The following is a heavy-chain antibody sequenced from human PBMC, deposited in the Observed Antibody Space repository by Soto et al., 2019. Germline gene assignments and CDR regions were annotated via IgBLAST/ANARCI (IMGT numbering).Heavy chain of an antibody. CDR3: ARERSVGYCITNTCPKPFYYYAMDV. CDR1: GGTFTNYA. Sequence: QVQLVQSGAEVKKPGSSLKVSCKASGGTFTNYAFSWVRQAPGQGPEWMGGIIPIFGTPDYAQKFQGRVIITADESTRTVSMELNSLRSDDTAVYYCARERSVGYCITNTCPKPFYYYAMDVWGQGTTVTVSS. CDR2: IIPIFGTP. V-gene: IGHV1-69*12. J-gene: IGHJ6*02. D-gene: IGHD2-15*01.